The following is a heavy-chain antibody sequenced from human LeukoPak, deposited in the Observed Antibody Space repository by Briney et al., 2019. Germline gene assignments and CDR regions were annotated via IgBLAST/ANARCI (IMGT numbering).Heavy chain of an antibody. J-gene: IGHJ4*02. D-gene: IGHD4-17*01. CDR1: GFTFSSYA. CDR2: IHSDGSSR. V-gene: IGHV3-74*01. CDR3: ARGKNGDSLFDS. Sequence: PGGSLRLSCAASGFTFSSYAMSWVRQAPGKGLVWVSRIHSDGSSRTYADSVKGRFTISRDNAKNSLFLQMSTLRAEDTAVYYCARGKNGDSLFDSWGQGTLVTVSS.